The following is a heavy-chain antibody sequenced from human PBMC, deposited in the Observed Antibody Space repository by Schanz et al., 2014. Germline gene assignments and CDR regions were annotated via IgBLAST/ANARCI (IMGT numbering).Heavy chain of an antibody. CDR1: GASISGSSDY. J-gene: IGHJ3*02. CDR2: IYYTGTT. D-gene: IGHD4-4*01. Sequence: QLQLQESGPGLVKPSETLSLTCTVSGASISGSSDYWGWIRQSPGKGLEWIGNIYYTGTTYYNPSQKSRVSISVDTPKTQFSLNLPSVTAADTAVFYCARRDNYLSAFDIWGQGTMVTVSS. V-gene: IGHV4-39*01. CDR3: ARRDNYLSAFDI.